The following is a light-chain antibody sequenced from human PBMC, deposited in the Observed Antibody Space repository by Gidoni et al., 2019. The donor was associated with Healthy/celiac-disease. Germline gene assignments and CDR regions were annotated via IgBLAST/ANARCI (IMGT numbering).Light chain of an antibody. Sequence: QSALTQPASVPGSPGQSITISCTGTSSDVGGYNDVSWYQQHPGKAPKLMIYDVSNRPSGVSNRFSGSKSGNTASLTISGLQAEDEADYYCSSYTSSSTGVVFGGGTKLTVL. J-gene: IGLJ2*01. CDR2: DVS. CDR1: SSDVGGYND. V-gene: IGLV2-14*01. CDR3: SSYTSSSTGVV.